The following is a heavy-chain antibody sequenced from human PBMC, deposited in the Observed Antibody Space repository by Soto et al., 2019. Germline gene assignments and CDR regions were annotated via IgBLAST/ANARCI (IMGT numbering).Heavy chain of an antibody. CDR1: GGSVSSGSYY. CDR2: IYYSGST. J-gene: IGHJ4*02. CDR3: ARDRGYYDSSGYYYMLDY. D-gene: IGHD3-22*01. V-gene: IGHV4-61*01. Sequence: PSETLSLTCTVSGGSVSSGSYYWSWIRQPPGKGLEWIGYIYYSGSTNYNPSLKSRVTISVDTSKNQFSLKLNSVTAADTAVYYCARDRGYYDSSGYYYMLDYWGQGTLVTVS.